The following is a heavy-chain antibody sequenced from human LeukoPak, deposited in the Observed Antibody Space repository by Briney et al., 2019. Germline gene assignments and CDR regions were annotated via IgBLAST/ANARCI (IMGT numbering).Heavy chain of an antibody. CDR1: GYTFTGYY. CDR3: ARTQDQWLVLNFDY. J-gene: IGHJ4*02. CDR2: INPNSGGT. Sequence: ASVKVSCKASGYTFTGYYMHWVRQAPGQGLEWIGWINPNSGGTNYAQKFQGRVTMTRDTSISTAYMELSRLRSDDTAVYYCARTQDQWLVLNFDYWGQGTLVTVSS. V-gene: IGHV1-2*02. D-gene: IGHD6-19*01.